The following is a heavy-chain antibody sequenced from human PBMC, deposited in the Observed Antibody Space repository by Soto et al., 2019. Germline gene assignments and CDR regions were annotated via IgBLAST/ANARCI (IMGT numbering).Heavy chain of an antibody. J-gene: IGHJ4*02. CDR1: GGSISSGGYS. Sequence: QLQLQESGSGLVKPSQTLSLTCAVSGGSISSGGYSWSWIRQPPGKGLEWIGYIYHSGSTYYNPSLKSRVTRSLDRSKNQFSLKLSSVTAADTAVYYCARAGGLGAVAVDYWGQGTLVTVSS. D-gene: IGHD6-19*01. CDR2: IYHSGST. CDR3: ARAGGLGAVAVDY. V-gene: IGHV4-30-2*01.